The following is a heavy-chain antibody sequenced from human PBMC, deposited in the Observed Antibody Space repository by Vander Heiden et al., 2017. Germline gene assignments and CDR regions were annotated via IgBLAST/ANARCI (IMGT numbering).Heavy chain of an antibody. CDR1: GGSITSTSYY. Sequence: QLHLQESRPALVKPSETLSLTCTVPGGSITSTSYYCGWIRPPPRNGLAWLGRTYYSGSTYYNPSLKSRVTISVDTSKNQFSLKLSYVTAADTAVYYCARAYYDSFDYWGQGTLVTVSS. CDR3: ARAYYDSFDY. CDR2: TYYSGST. J-gene: IGHJ4*02. D-gene: IGHD3-22*01. V-gene: IGHV4-39*01.